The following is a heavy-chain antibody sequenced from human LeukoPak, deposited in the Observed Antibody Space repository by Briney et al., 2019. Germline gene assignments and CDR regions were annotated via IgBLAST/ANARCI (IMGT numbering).Heavy chain of an antibody. Sequence: GGSLRLSCAASGFTFSSYWMSWVRQAPGKGLEWVANIKQDGSQKYVVDSVKGRFTISRDNAKNSLYLQVNSLRAEDTAVYYCARGREGRYFDYWGQGTLVTVSS. J-gene: IGHJ4*02. V-gene: IGHV3-7*01. CDR3: ARGREGRYFDY. D-gene: IGHD5-24*01. CDR2: IKQDGSQK. CDR1: GFTFSSYW.